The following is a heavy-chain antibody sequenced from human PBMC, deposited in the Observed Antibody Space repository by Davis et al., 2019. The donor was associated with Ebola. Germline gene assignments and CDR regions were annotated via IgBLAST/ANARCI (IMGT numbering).Heavy chain of an antibody. J-gene: IGHJ5*02. Sequence: GESLKISCAASGFTFSSYAMSWVRQAPGKGLEWVSAISGSGGSTYYADSVKGRFTISRDNSKNTLYLQMNSLRAEDTAVYYCAKDFVGYSYGPGWFDPWGQGTLVTVSS. CDR2: ISGSGGST. D-gene: IGHD5-18*01. CDR3: AKDFVGYSYGPGWFDP. V-gene: IGHV3-23*01. CDR1: GFTFSSYA.